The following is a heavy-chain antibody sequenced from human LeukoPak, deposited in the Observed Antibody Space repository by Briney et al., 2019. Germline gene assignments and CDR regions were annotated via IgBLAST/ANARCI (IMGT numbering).Heavy chain of an antibody. CDR3: ATSIKYSSSWYLGAFDI. Sequence: ASVKVSCKVSGYTFTNYYMHWVPQAPGKGLEWMGLVDPEDGETIYAEKFQGRVTITADTSTDTAYMELSSLRSEDTAVYYCATSIKYSSSWYLGAFDIWGQGTMVTVSS. CDR1: GYTFTNYY. D-gene: IGHD6-13*01. CDR2: VDPEDGET. J-gene: IGHJ3*02. V-gene: IGHV1-69-2*01.